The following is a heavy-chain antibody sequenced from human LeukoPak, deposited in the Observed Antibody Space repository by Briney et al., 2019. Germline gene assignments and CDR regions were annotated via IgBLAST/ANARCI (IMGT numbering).Heavy chain of an antibody. J-gene: IGHJ4*02. Sequence: GGSLRLSCAASGFTFSSYGMSWVRQAPGKGLEWVSAISGSGGSTYYADSVKGRFTISRDNSKNTLYLQMNSLRAEDTAVYYCARDRGYYDSSGYYSLGVGYFDYWGQGTLVTVSS. D-gene: IGHD3-22*01. V-gene: IGHV3-23*01. CDR1: GFTFSSYG. CDR2: ISGSGGST. CDR3: ARDRGYYDSSGYYSLGVGYFDY.